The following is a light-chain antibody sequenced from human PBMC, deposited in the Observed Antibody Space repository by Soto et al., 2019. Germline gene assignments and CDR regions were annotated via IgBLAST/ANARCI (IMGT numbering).Light chain of an antibody. CDR3: QQYRTSPIT. V-gene: IGKV3-20*01. CDR2: SAS. J-gene: IGKJ5*01. Sequence: ETVLTQSPGTLSLSPGERATLSCRASQSITNNYLAWYQQKPGQAPRLLIYSASSRVTGIPDRFSGSGSGTDFTLTISRLEPEDFAVYYCQQYRTSPITFGQGTRLEIK. CDR1: QSITNNY.